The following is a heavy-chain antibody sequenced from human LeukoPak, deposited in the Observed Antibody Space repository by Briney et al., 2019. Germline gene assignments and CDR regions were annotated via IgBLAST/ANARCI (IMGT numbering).Heavy chain of an antibody. CDR1: GFTFSSYG. D-gene: IGHD2-21*01. CDR3: AKGLLATSFAFDI. CDR2: IRYDGSNK. J-gene: IGHJ3*02. V-gene: IGHV3-30*02. Sequence: GGSLRLSCAASGFTFSSYGMHWVRQAPGKGLEWVAFIRYDGSNKYYADSVKGRFTISRDNSKNTLYLQMNSLRAEDTAVYYCAKGLLATSFAFDIWGQGTMVTVSS.